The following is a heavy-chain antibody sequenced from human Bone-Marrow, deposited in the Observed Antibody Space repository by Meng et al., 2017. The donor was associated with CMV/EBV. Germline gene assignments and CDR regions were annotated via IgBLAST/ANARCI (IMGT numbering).Heavy chain of an antibody. CDR3: ARDQYCSGGSCYRDRSFDY. CDR2: TYYRSKWYN. D-gene: IGHD2-15*01. CDR1: GDSVSSNSAA. Sequence: SQTLSLTCAISGDSVSSNSAAWNWIRQSPSRGPEWLGRTYYRSKWYNDYAVSVKSRITINPDTSKNQFSLQLNSVTPEDTAVYYCARDQYCSGGSCYRDRSFDYWGQGTLVTVSS. J-gene: IGHJ4*02. V-gene: IGHV6-1*01.